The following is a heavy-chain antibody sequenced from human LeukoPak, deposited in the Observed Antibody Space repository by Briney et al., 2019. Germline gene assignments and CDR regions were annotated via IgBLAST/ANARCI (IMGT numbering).Heavy chain of an antibody. D-gene: IGHD3-3*01. Sequence: ASVKVSCKVSGYTLTELSTHWVRQAPGKGLEWMGGFDPEDGETIYAQKFQGRVTMTEDTSTDTAYMELSSLRSEDTAVYYCATEGLRFLEWPPRYWGQGTLVTVSS. J-gene: IGHJ4*02. V-gene: IGHV1-24*01. CDR2: FDPEDGET. CDR3: ATEGLRFLEWPPRY. CDR1: GYTLTELS.